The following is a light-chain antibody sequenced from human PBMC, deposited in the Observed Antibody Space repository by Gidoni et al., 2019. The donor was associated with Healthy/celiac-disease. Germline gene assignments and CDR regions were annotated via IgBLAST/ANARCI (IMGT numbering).Light chain of an antibody. CDR3: QQSYSTPFT. Sequence: DSQMTQAPSSLSASVGDRVTITCRASQSISSYLNWYQQKPGKAPKLLIYAASSLQSGVPSRFSGSGSGTDFTLTISSLQPEDFATYYCQQSYSTPFTCGPXTKVDIK. CDR2: AAS. CDR1: QSISSY. J-gene: IGKJ3*01. V-gene: IGKV1-39*01.